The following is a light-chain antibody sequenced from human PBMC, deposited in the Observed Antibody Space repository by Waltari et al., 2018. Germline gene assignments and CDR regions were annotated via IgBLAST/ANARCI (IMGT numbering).Light chain of an antibody. CDR1: SSDVGGYTY. Sequence: QSALTQPASVSGSPGQSITISSTGTSSDVGGYTYVSWYQQHPGKPPKRMIYEVSNRPSGVSNRVSGSKSGNTASLTISGLQAEDEADYYCSSYTSSSTLVFGGGTKLTVL. CDR2: EVS. V-gene: IGLV2-14*01. J-gene: IGLJ3*02. CDR3: SSYTSSSTLV.